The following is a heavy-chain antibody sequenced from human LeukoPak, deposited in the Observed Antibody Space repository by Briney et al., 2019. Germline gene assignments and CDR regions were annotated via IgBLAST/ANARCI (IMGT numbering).Heavy chain of an antibody. D-gene: IGHD5-12*01. J-gene: IGHJ4*02. CDR3: AKWYSGYDNY. CDR2: ISGSGGST. V-gene: IGHV3-23*01. CDR1: GFTFTNYA. Sequence: GGSLRPSCAASGFTFTNYAMNWVRQAPGKGLEWVSAISGSGGSTYYADSVKGRFTISRDNSKNTLFLQMNSLRAEDTAVYYCAKWYSGYDNYWGQGTLVTVSS.